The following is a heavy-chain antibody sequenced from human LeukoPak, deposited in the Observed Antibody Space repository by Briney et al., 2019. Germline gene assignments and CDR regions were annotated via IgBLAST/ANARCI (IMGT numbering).Heavy chain of an antibody. J-gene: IGHJ6*02. Sequence: PGGSLRLSCAASGFTFSSYAMSWVRQAPGKGLEGVSAISGSGGSTYYADSVKGRFTISRDNSKNTLYLQMNSLRAEDTAVYYCARVWELTYYYYGMDVWGQGTTVTVSS. V-gene: IGHV3-23*01. CDR1: GFTFSSYA. CDR2: ISGSGGST. CDR3: ARVWELTYYYYGMDV. D-gene: IGHD1-26*01.